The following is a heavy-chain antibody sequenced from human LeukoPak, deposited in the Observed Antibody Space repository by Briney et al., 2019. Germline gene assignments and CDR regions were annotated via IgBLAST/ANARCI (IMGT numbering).Heavy chain of an antibody. D-gene: IGHD3-22*01. J-gene: IGHJ4*02. V-gene: IGHV4-39*01. Sequence: SETLSLTCTVSGGSISSSSYYWGWIRQPPEKGLEWIGSIYYSGSTYYNPSLKSRVTISVDTSKNQFSLKLSSVNAADTAVYYCARRYYYDSSGYWAYWGQGTLVTVSS. CDR3: ARRYYYDSSGYWAY. CDR1: GGSISSSSYY. CDR2: IYYSGST.